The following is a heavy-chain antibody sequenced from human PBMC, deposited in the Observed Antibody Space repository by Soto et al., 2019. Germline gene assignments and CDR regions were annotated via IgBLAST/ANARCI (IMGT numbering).Heavy chain of an antibody. J-gene: IGHJ6*02. CDR3: AKDRRPNYYYGMDV. D-gene: IGHD6-25*01. Sequence: QVQLVESGGGVVQPGRSLRLSCAASGFTFSSYGMHWVRQAPGKGLEWVAVISYDGSNKYYADSVKGGFTISRDNSKNTLYLQMNSLRAEDTAVYYCAKDRRPNYYYGMDVWGQGTTFTVSS. CDR1: GFTFSSYG. V-gene: IGHV3-30*18. CDR2: ISYDGSNK.